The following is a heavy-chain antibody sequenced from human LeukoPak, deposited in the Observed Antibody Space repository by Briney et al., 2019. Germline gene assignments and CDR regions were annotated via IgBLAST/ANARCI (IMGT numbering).Heavy chain of an antibody. Sequence: GGSLRLSCVGSGLNFNTYDLTWVRQAPGKGLEWVALFGTRHTHIFYADSVEGRFAISRDNSKNTVYLQMNSLRVEDAAVYYCAARLPLYGMDVWGQGTTVTVSS. CDR3: AARLPLYGMDV. V-gene: IGHV3-23*01. D-gene: IGHD2-21*02. CDR2: FGTRHTHI. J-gene: IGHJ6*02. CDR1: GLNFNTYD.